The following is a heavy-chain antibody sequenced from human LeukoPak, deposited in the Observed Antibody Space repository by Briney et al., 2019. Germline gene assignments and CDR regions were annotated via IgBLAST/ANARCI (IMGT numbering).Heavy chain of an antibody. CDR2: INPSGGST. CDR3: AREGGSYFVGGGY. J-gene: IGHJ4*02. Sequence: ASVKVSCKASGYTFTSYYMHWVRQAPGQGLEWMGIINPSGGSTSYAQKFQGRVTMTRDTSISTAYMELSRLRSDDTAVYYCAREGGSYFVGGGYWGQGTLVTVSS. V-gene: IGHV1-46*01. CDR1: GYTFTSYY. D-gene: IGHD1-26*01.